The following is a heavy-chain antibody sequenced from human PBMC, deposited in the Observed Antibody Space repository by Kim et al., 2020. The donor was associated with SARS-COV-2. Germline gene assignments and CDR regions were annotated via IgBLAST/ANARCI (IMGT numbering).Heavy chain of an antibody. Sequence: GGSLRLSCTTSGFTFGDFALTWVRQAPGKGLEWIGFIRNKAGTTQYAAFAKDRFIISRDDSRSIAHLQIHNLRVEDTGIYYCIRLQNNGFPYYFYYMDAWGEGTTVTVSS. D-gene: IGHD1-1*01. CDR2: IRNKAGTT. CDR1: GFTFGDFA. J-gene: IGHJ6*03. V-gene: IGHV3-49*04. CDR3: IRLQNNGFPYYFYYMDA.